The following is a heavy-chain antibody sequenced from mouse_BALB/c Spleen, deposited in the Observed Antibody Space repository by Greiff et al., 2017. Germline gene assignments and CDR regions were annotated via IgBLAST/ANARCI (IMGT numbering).Heavy chain of an antibody. J-gene: IGHJ3*01. Sequence: VQLQQSGAELVKPGASVKLSCKTSGYTFTSYWIQWVKQRPGQGLGWIGEIFPGTGTTYYNEKFKGKATLTIDTSSSTAYMQLSSLTSEDSAVYFCARGSGGFAYWGQGTLVTVSA. CDR2: IFPGTGTT. V-gene: IGHV1S132*01. CDR3: ARGSGGFAY. CDR1: GYTFTSYW. D-gene: IGHD3-1*01.